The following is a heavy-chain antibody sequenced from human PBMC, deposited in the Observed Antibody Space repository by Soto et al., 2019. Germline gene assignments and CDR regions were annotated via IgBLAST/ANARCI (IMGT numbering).Heavy chain of an antibody. D-gene: IGHD1-1*01. V-gene: IGHV1-46*04. CDR2: INPSARSA. Sequence: ASVKVSCKASGYTFTNYYLHWVRQAPGQGLEWVGMINPSARSASYAQKLRGRLTMDRDTSTTTVYMELSRLTSEDTAVYYCARDNSAANGVLDHWGLGTLVNVS. CDR3: ARDNSAANGVLDH. J-gene: IGHJ4*02. CDR1: GYTFTNYY.